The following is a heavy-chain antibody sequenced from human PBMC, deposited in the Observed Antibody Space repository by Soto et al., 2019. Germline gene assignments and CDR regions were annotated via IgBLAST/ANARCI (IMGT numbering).Heavy chain of an antibody. V-gene: IGHV5-51*01. J-gene: IGHJ6*02. CDR2: IYPGDSDT. CDR1: GYSFSNYW. CDR3: ARHVPNMVPYGVDV. D-gene: IGHD3-10*01. Sequence: GASLKISCKGSGYSFSNYWIGWVRQMPGKGLEWMGIIYPGDSDTRYSPSFQGQVTISADKSISTAYLQWSSLKASDTAMYYCARHVPNMVPYGVDVWGQGTTVPVSS.